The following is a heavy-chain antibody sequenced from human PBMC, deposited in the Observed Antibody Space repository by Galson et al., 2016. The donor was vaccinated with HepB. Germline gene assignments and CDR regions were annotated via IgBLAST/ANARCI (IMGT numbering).Heavy chain of an antibody. CDR3: ARSITMIVVVITNAFDI. D-gene: IGHD3-22*01. V-gene: IGHV4-39*07. CDR1: GGSISSSAYY. CDR2: IYHSGST. Sequence: ETLSLTCTVSGGSISSSAYYWGWIRQSPGKGLEWIGEIYHSGSTNYNPSLKSRVTISVDKSKNQFSLKLSSVTAADTAVYYCARSITMIVVVITNAFDIWGQGTMVTVSS. J-gene: IGHJ3*02.